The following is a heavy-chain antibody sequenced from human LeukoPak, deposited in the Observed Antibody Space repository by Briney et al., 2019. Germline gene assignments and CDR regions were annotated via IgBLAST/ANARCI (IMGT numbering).Heavy chain of an antibody. CDR3: ARNNVFDP. Sequence: GGSLRLSCAASGFAFSSYEMNWVRQPPGEGLEWVSYISSSGSTIYYADSVKGRFTISRDNAKNSLYLQMNSLRAEDTAVYYCARNNVFDPWGQGTLVTVSS. J-gene: IGHJ5*02. CDR1: GFAFSSYE. CDR2: ISSSGSTI. V-gene: IGHV3-48*03.